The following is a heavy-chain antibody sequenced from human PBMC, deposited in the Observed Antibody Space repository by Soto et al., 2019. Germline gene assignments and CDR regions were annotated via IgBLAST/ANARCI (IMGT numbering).Heavy chain of an antibody. Sequence: ASVKVSCKASGYTFTSYAMHWVRQAPGQRLEWMGWINAGNGNTKYSQKFQGRVTITRDTSASTAYMELSSLRSEDTAVYYCARSLVVVIAIPPIPFDYWGQGTLVTVSS. V-gene: IGHV1-3*01. D-gene: IGHD2-21*01. CDR3: ARSLVVVIAIPPIPFDY. CDR1: GYTFTSYA. J-gene: IGHJ4*02. CDR2: INAGNGNT.